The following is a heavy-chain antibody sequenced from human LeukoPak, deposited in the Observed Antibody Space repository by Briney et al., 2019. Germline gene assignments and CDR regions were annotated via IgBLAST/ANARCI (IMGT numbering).Heavy chain of an antibody. J-gene: IGHJ5*02. CDR2: INHSGST. CDR1: GGSFTGYS. D-gene: IGHD6-13*01. V-gene: IGHV4-34*01. Sequence: SETLSLTCAVYGGSFTGYSWSWICPPPGKWLECIGEINHSGSTNYNPSLKSRVTISVDTSKNQFSLKLSSVTAADTAVYYCARGTIAAAAGYNWFDPWGQGTLVTVSS. CDR3: ARGTIAAAAGYNWFDP.